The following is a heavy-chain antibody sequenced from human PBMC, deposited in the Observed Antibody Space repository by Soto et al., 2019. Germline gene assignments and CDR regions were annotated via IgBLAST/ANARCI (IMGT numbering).Heavy chain of an antibody. CDR2: IIPILGLA. CDR1: GGTFSSFS. CDR3: ASPMNCSGGSCYFSYFDF. J-gene: IGHJ4*02. Sequence: QVQLVQSGAEVKKPGSSVKVSCKASGGTFSSFSISWVRQAPGQRLEWMGRIIPILGLANYAQKFQGRVTITADKSKSTVYMGLSSLRSEDTAVYYCASPMNCSGGSCYFSYFDFWGQGTLVTVSS. V-gene: IGHV1-69*02. D-gene: IGHD2-15*01.